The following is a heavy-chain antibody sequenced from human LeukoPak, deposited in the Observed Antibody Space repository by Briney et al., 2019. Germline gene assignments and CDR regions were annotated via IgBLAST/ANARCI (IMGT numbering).Heavy chain of an antibody. Sequence: GESLKISCKGSGYSFTSYWIGWVRQMPGKGLEWMGIIYPGDSDTRYSQSFQGQVTISADKSISTAYLQWSSLKASDTAMYYCARVSSSWYVTYYFDYWGQGTLVTVSS. CDR2: IYPGDSDT. V-gene: IGHV5-51*01. J-gene: IGHJ4*02. CDR3: ARVSSSWYVTYYFDY. D-gene: IGHD6-13*01. CDR1: GYSFTSYW.